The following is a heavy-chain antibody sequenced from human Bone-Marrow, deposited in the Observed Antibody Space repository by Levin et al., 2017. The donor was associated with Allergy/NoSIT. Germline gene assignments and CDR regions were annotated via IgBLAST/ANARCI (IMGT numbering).Heavy chain of an antibody. J-gene: IGHJ4*02. D-gene: IGHD6-6*01. V-gene: IGHV3-33*01. Sequence: GESLKISCAASGFTFSSYGMHWVRQAPGKGLEWVAVIWYDGSNKYYADSVKGRFTISRDNSKNTLYLQMNSLRAEDTAVYYCARALNEYSSPFDYWGQGTLVTVSS. CDR1: GFTFSSYG. CDR3: ARALNEYSSPFDY. CDR2: IWYDGSNK.